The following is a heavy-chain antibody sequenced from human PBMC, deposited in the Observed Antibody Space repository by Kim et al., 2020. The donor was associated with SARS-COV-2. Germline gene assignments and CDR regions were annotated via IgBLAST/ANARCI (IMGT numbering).Heavy chain of an antibody. J-gene: IGHJ5*02. V-gene: IGHV4-39*01. D-gene: IGHD2-2*01. CDR3: ARLGWDIVVVPAFQTEFDP. Sequence: SETLSLTCTVSGGSISSSSYYWGWIRQPPGKGLEWIGSIYYSGSTYYNPSLKSRVTISVDTSKNQFSLKLSSVTAADTAVYYCARLGWDIVVVPAFQTEFDPWGQGTLVTVSS. CDR2: IYYSGST. CDR1: GGSISSSSYY.